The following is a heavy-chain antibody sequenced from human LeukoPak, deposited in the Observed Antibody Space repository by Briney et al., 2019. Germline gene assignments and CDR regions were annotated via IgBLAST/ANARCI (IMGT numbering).Heavy chain of an antibody. CDR1: GFTFRSYS. D-gene: IGHD3-22*01. J-gene: IGHJ4*02. CDR2: ISSSSSTI. CDR3: ARSFGYYYDSSGQFDY. Sequence: GGSLRLSCAASGFTFRSYSMNWVRQAPGKGLEGVSYISSSSSTIYYADSVKGQFTISRDNAKNSLYLQINSLRDEDTAVYYCARSFGYYYDSSGQFDYWGQGTLVTVSS. V-gene: IGHV3-48*02.